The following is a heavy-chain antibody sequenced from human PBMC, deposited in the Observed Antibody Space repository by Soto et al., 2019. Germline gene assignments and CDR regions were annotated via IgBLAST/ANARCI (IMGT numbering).Heavy chain of an antibody. CDR3: ARQHATGRITGTAYYYGMDV. V-gene: IGHV5-10-1*01. Sequence: GESLKISFKGSGYSFTSYWISWVRQMPGKGLEWMGRIDPSDSYTNYSPSFQGHVTISADKSISTAYLQWSSLKASDTAMYYCARQHATGRITGTAYYYGMDVWGQGTTVTVSS. J-gene: IGHJ6*02. D-gene: IGHD1-7*01. CDR1: GYSFTSYW. CDR2: IDPSDSYT.